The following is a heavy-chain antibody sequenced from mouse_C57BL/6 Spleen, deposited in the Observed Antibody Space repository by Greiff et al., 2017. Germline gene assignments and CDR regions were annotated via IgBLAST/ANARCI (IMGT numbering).Heavy chain of an antibody. CDR3: ARSYDYDDYYFDY. CDR2: IYPYNGVS. D-gene: IGHD2-4*01. Sequence: KQSGPELVKPGASVKLSCKASGYSFTGYYMHWVKQSHGNILDWIGYIYPYNGVSSYNQKFKGKATLTVDKSSSTAYMELRSLTSEDSAVYYCARSYDYDDYYFDYWGQGTTLTVSS. J-gene: IGHJ2*01. CDR1: GYSFTGYY. V-gene: IGHV1-31*01.